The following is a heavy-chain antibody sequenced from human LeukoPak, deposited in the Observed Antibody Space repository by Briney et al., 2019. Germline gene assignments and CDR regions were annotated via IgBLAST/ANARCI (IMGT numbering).Heavy chain of an antibody. Sequence: GGSLRLSCAASGFSVSSNYMSWVRQAPGKGLEWVSVFYIGGSTYYADSVEGRFTISRDSSKNTLYLQMNSLRAEDTAVYYCARLRSSSFYYYMDVWGKGTTVTVSS. V-gene: IGHV3-53*01. CDR1: GFSVSSNY. J-gene: IGHJ6*03. CDR2: FYIGGST. D-gene: IGHD6-6*01. CDR3: ARLRSSSFYYYMDV.